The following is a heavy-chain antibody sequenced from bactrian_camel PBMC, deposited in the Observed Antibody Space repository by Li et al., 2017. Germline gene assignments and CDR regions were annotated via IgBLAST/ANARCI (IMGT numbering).Heavy chain of an antibody. CDR1: GYDYSPNYMV. V-gene: IGHV3S53*01. J-gene: IGHJ4*01. CDR3: AAARCEGSIDFDYDY. Sequence: QVQLVESGGGSVQAGGSLRLSCAASGYDYSPNYMVMGWFRQGPGKDREGVAAIYEGGTATYYADIVKGRATISADVAKKTVYLQMNSLKPLDTATYICAAARCEGSIDFDYDYWGQGTQVTVS. D-gene: IGHD3*01. CDR2: IYEGGTAT.